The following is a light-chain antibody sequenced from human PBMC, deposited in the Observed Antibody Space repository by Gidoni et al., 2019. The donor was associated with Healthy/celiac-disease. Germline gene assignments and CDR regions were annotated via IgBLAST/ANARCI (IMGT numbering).Light chain of an antibody. CDR1: QSVSSN. CDR2: GSS. J-gene: IGKJ4*01. CDR3: QQYNNWPLP. Sequence: EIVMTQSPATLSVSPGERSTLSCRASQSVSSNLAWYKQNPGQAPRHLIYGSSTSSAGIPARCSGSGSGTAYTLTISSLLADDFVVYYCQQYNNWPLPFGGGTKVEIK. V-gene: IGKV3-15*01.